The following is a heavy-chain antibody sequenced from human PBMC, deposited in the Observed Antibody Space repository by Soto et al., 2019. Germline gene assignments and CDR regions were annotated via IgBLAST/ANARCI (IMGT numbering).Heavy chain of an antibody. V-gene: IGHV3-23*01. Sequence: GGSLRLSCAASGFTFSSYAMSWVRQAPGKGLEWVSAISGSGGSTYYADSVKGRFTISRDNSKNTLYLQINSLRAEDTAVYYCAKDLAARGPPIFGVVIISPGIAAAGPYFDYWGQGTLVTVSS. CDR3: AKDLAARGPPIFGVVIISPGIAAAGPYFDY. D-gene: IGHD3-3*01. CDR2: ISGSGGST. CDR1: GFTFSSYA. J-gene: IGHJ4*02.